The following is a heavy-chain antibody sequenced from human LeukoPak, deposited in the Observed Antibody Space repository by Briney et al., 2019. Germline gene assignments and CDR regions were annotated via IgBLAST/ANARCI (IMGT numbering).Heavy chain of an antibody. CDR2: IIPIFGTA. CDR3: ARDKRCSSTSCYLGY. CDR1: GGTFSSYA. D-gene: IGHD2-2*01. V-gene: IGHV1-69*05. Sequence: SSVKVSCKASGGTFSSYAISWVRQAPGQALEWMGGIIPIFGTANYAQKFQGRVTITTDESTSTAYMELSSLRSEDTAVYYCARDKRCSSTSCYLGYWGQGTLVTVSS. J-gene: IGHJ4*02.